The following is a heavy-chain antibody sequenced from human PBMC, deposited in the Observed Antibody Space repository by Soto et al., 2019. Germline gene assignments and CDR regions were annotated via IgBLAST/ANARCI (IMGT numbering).Heavy chain of an antibody. CDR1: GFTFDDYA. CDR3: TKAIFYGSGIGPGFAV. D-gene: IGHD3-10*01. J-gene: IGHJ3*01. Sequence: EVQLVESGGGLVQPGRSLSLSCAASGFTFDDYASYWVQQAPGKGLVWVSGISWDSGTSGYAYSVKGRVTMSGDNAKHSLYMQMNSLRAEDTALYYCTKAIFYGSGIGPGFAVWGQGTMLTVSS. CDR2: ISWDSGTS. V-gene: IGHV3-9*01.